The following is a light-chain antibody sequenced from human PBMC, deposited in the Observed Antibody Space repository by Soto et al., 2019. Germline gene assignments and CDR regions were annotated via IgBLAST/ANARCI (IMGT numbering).Light chain of an antibody. Sequence: DIQVTPSPSTLSASVVDRVTITCLASQSISSWLAWYQQKPGKAPKLLIYKASSLESGVPSRFSGSGSGTEITLTISSLQPDDFATYYCQQYNSYSRKCGQGTKGDIK. J-gene: IGKJ1*01. CDR1: QSISSW. CDR3: QQYNSYSRK. CDR2: KAS. V-gene: IGKV1-5*03.